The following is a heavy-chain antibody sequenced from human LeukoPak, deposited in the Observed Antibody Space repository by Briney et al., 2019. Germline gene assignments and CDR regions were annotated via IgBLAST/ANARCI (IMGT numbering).Heavy chain of an antibody. Sequence: GSLRLSCTASGFTFGDYAMSWVRQAPGKGLEWVGFIRSKAYGGTTEYAASVKGRFTISRDDSKSIAYLQMNSLKTEDTAVYYCTTYYYGSGPHYYYYYMDVWGKETTVTVSS. CDR3: TTYYYGSGPHYYYYYMDV. CDR2: IRSKAYGGTT. V-gene: IGHV3-49*04. D-gene: IGHD3-10*01. CDR1: GFTFGDYA. J-gene: IGHJ6*03.